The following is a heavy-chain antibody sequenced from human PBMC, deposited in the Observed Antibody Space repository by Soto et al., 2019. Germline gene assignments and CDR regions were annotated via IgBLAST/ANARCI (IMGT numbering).Heavy chain of an antibody. V-gene: IGHV1-69*06. CDR2: IILMFDAT. CDR3: ARPFLAAFDL. CDR1: GDTFNTYA. Sequence: QVRLVQSGAEVKKPGSSAKVSCKASGDTFNTYAISWVRQAPGQGLEWIGGIILMFDATNYAQDFRGRATITADKSTNITYLELSSLRSDDTAVYYCARPFLAAFDLWGQGTMVTVSS. J-gene: IGHJ3*01.